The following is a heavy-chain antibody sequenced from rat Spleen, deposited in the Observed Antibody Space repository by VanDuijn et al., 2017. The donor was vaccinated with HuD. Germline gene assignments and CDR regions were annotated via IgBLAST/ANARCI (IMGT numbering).Heavy chain of an antibody. D-gene: IGHD1-6*01. V-gene: IGHV5-20*01. CDR2: INYDGSST. Sequence: EVQLVESGGGLVQPGRSLKLSCAASGFTFDDYHMAWVGQAPTKGLEWVASINYDGSSTYYRDSVKGRFTLSRDNAKSSLYLQMDSLRSEYTATYYCTRDRILRSTGFDHWGQGVMVTVSS. CDR3: TRDRILRSTGFDH. CDR1: GFTFDDYH. J-gene: IGHJ2*01.